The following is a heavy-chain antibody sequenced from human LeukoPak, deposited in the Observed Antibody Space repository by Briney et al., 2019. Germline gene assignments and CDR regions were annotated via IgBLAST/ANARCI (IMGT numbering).Heavy chain of an antibody. CDR2: IYSGGST. V-gene: IGHV3-66*01. J-gene: IGHJ4*02. CDR1: GFTVSSNY. Sequence: PGESLRLSCAASGFTVSSNYMSWVRQAPGKGLEWVSIIYSGGSTYYTDSVRGRFIISRDISKNTLYLQMNSLRAEDTAVYYCARVGDCGRASCYAIDYWGQGTLVTVSS. CDR3: ARVGDCGRASCYAIDY. D-gene: IGHD2-2*01.